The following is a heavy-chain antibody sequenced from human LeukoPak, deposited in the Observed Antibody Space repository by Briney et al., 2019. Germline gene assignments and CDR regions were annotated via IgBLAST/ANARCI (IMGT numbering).Heavy chain of an antibody. CDR3: ARKDIVVVPLGNYYYYGMDV. D-gene: IGHD2-2*01. V-gene: IGHV1-2*06. J-gene: IGHJ6*02. CDR1: GYTFTGYY. Sequence: ASVKVSCKASGYTFTGYYMHWVRQAPGQGLEWMGRINPNSGGTNYAQKFQGRATMTRDTSISTAYMELSRLRPDDTAVYYCARKDIVVVPLGNYYYYGMDVWGQGTTVTVSS. CDR2: INPNSGGT.